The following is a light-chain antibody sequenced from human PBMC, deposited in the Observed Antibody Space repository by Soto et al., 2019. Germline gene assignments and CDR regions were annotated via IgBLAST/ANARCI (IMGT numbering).Light chain of an antibody. CDR3: AAWDDSLSGWV. CDR1: TSNIGSNT. Sequence: QAVVTQPPSASGTPGQRVTISCSGSTSNIGSNTVDWYQQLPGTAPKLLIYGDNLRPSEVPDRFSGSKSGASASLAISGLQSEDEADYYCAAWDDSLSGWVFGGGTKLTVL. V-gene: IGLV1-44*01. CDR2: GDN. J-gene: IGLJ3*02.